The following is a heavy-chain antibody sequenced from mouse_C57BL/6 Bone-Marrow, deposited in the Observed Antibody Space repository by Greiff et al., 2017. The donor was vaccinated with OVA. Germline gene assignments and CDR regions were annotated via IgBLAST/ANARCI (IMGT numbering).Heavy chain of an antibody. CDR1: GYSFTDYN. CDR3: ASPLDYYGVGPFAY. Sequence: VQLQQSGPELVKPGASVKISCKASGYSFTDYNMNWVKQSNGKSLEWIGVINPNYGTTSYNRKFKGKATLTVDQSSSTAYMPLSSLTSEDTAVYYGASPLDYYGVGPFAYWGQGTLVTVSA. D-gene: IGHD1-2*01. J-gene: IGHJ3*01. CDR2: INPNYGTT. V-gene: IGHV1-39*01.